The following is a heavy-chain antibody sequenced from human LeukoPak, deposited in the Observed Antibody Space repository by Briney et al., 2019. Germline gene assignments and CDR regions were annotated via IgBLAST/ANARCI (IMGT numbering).Heavy chain of an antibody. CDR1: GGSISSSSYY. Sequence: PSETLSLTCTVSGGSISSSSYYWGWIRQPPGKGLEWIGSIYYSGSTYYNPSLKSRVTISVDTSKNQFSLKLGSVTAADTAVYYCARDRARDGYNYPNYFDYWGQGTLVTVSS. V-gene: IGHV4-39*07. CDR3: ARDRARDGYNYPNYFDY. J-gene: IGHJ4*02. CDR2: IYYSGST. D-gene: IGHD5-24*01.